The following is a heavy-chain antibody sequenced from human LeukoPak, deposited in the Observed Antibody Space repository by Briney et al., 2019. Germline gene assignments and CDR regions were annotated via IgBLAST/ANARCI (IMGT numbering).Heavy chain of an antibody. CDR1: GDVINNGLHF. V-gene: IGHV4-39*02. J-gene: IGHJ4*02. Sequence: PSETLSLTCAVSGDVINNGLHFWGWIRQPPGRGPEWIATTYYSGTTFYNPSLRSRVTISVDSSNNHFSLILYSVTAAHTGVYYCARQPARDYQWTLDYWGQGVLVTVSS. D-gene: IGHD4/OR15-4a*01. CDR2: TYYSGTT. CDR3: ARQPARDYQWTLDY.